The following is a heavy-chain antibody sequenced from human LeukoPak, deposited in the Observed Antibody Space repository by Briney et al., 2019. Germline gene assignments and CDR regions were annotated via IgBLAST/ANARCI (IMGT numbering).Heavy chain of an antibody. D-gene: IGHD1-1*01. CDR1: GGSISIYY. CDR2: IQASGST. V-gene: IGHV4-4*07. J-gene: IGHJ6*03. CDR3: VRNDDPYNYYMDV. Sequence: SETLSLTCTVSGGSISIYYWSWIRQPAGKGLEWIGRIQASGSTNYNPSLKSRVILSIDTSKNQFSLKLTSVTAADTAVYYCVRNDDPYNYYMDVWGKGTTVSISS.